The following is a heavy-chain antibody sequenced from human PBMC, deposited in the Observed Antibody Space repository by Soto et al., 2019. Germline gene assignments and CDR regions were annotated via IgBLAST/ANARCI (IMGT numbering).Heavy chain of an antibody. V-gene: IGHV4-34*01. CDR3: ARDPRRAAAGFYYYYYGMDV. CDR2: INHSGST. Sequence: SETLSLTCAVYGGSFSGYYWSWIRQPPGKRLEWIGEINHSGSTNYNPSLKSRVTISVDTSKNQFSLKLSSVTAADTAVYYCARDPRRAAAGFYYYYYGMDVWGQGTTVTVSS. D-gene: IGHD6-13*01. J-gene: IGHJ6*02. CDR1: GGSFSGYY.